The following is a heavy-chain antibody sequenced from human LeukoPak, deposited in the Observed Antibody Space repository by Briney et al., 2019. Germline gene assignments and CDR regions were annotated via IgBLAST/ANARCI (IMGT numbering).Heavy chain of an antibody. D-gene: IGHD6-19*01. CDR3: ARLGSGWYAYAFDI. CDR2: IGTAGDT. V-gene: IGHV3-13*01. Sequence: GGSLRLSCAASGFTFSSYDMHWVRQATGKGLEWVSAIGTAGDTYYPGSVKGRFTISRENAKNSLYLQMNSLRAGDTAVYYCARLGSGWYAYAFDIWGQGTMVTVSS. CDR1: GFTFSSYD. J-gene: IGHJ3*02.